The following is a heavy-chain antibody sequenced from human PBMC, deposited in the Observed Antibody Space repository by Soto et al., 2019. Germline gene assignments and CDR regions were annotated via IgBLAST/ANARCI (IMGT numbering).Heavy chain of an antibody. J-gene: IGHJ6*02. Sequence: SETLSLTCTVSGGSISSSSYYWAWFRQPPGKGLEWIGSIYYSGSTYNNPSLKSRVTISVDTSKNQFSLKLSSVTAPDTAVYNCGRQNSSSRYGMDVWGQGTTVTVSS. V-gene: IGHV4-39*01. CDR1: GGSISSSSYY. CDR2: IYYSGST. CDR3: GRQNSSSRYGMDV. D-gene: IGHD6-6*01.